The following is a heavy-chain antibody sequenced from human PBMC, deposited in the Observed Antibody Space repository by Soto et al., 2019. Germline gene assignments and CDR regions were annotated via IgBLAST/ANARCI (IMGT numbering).Heavy chain of an antibody. CDR3: VRPLPSGRNYGMDV. CDR2: IYNDGTT. D-gene: IGHD3-10*01. V-gene: IGHV3-53*01. CDR1: GLSVRNNY. J-gene: IGHJ6*02. Sequence: GGSLRLYCTASGLSVRNNYMSWVRQAPGMGLEWVSVIYNDGTTYYADSVKGRFTLSRDTSKNTLSLQMDSLRAEDTAVYYCVRPLPSGRNYGMDVWGQGTTVTVSS.